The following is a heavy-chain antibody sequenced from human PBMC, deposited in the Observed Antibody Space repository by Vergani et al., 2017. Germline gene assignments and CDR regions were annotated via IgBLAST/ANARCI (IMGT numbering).Heavy chain of an antibody. CDR2: TRNKANSYTT. V-gene: IGHV3-72*01. J-gene: IGHJ6*02. CDR3: ASSDYYDSSGYYYYYGMXV. D-gene: IGHD3-22*01. CDR1: GFTFSDHY. Sequence: VQLVESGGGVVQPGRSLRLSCAASGFTFSDHYMDWVRQAPGKGLEWVGRTRNKANSYTTEYAASVEGRFTISRDDSKNSLYLQMNSLKTEDTAVYYCASSDYYDSSGYYYYYGMXVWGQGP.